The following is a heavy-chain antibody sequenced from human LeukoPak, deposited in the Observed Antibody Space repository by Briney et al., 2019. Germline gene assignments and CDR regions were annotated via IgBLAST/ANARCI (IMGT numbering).Heavy chain of an antibody. Sequence: ASVKVSCKASGYTFTSYYMHWVRQAPGQGLEWMGIINPSGGSTSYAQKFQGRVTMTRDTSTSTVYMELSSLRSEDTAVYYCARDKESSGWYVVAYFDYWGQGTLVTVSS. CDR1: GYTFTSYY. J-gene: IGHJ4*02. CDR3: ARDKESSGWYVVAYFDY. V-gene: IGHV1-46*01. CDR2: INPSGGST. D-gene: IGHD6-19*01.